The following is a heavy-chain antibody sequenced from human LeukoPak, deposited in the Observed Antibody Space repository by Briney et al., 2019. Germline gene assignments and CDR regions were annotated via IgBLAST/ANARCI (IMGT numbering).Heavy chain of an antibody. CDR2: IYYSGST. CDR3: AGIRDGYNMVDY. Sequence: PSETLSLTCTVSGGSISSSSYYWGWIRQPPGKGLEWIGSIYYSGSTYYNPSLKSRVTISVDTSKNQFSLKLSSVTAADTAVYYCAGIRDGYNMVDYWGQGTLVTVSS. D-gene: IGHD5-24*01. V-gene: IGHV4-39*01. CDR1: GGSISSSSYY. J-gene: IGHJ4*02.